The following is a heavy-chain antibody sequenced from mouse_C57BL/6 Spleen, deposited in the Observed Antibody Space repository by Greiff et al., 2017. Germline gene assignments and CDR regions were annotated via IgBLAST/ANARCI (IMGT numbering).Heavy chain of an antibody. V-gene: IGHV1-75*01. Sequence: VKLVESGPELVKPGASVKISCKASGYTFTDYYINWVKQRPGQGLEWIGWIFPGSGSTYYNEKFKSKATLTVDKSSSTAYMLLSSLTSEDSAVYFCASYDGYYVRYAMDYWGQGTSVTVSS. CDR1: GYTFTDYY. CDR3: ASYDGYYVRYAMDY. D-gene: IGHD2-3*01. CDR2: IFPGSGST. J-gene: IGHJ4*01.